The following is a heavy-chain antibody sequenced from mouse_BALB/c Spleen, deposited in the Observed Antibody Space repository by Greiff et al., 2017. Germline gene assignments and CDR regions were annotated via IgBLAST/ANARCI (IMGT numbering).Heavy chain of an antibody. CDR3: ASPYRYGAWFAY. J-gene: IGHJ3*01. V-gene: IGHV1-14*01. D-gene: IGHD2-14*01. CDR2: INPYNDGT. Sequence: EVKLVESGPELVKPGASVKMSCKASGYTFTSYVMHWVKQKPGQGLEWIGYINPYNDGTKYNEKFKGKATLTSDKSSSTAYMELSSLTSEDSAVYYCASPYRYGAWFAYWGQGTLVTVSA. CDR1: GYTFTSYV.